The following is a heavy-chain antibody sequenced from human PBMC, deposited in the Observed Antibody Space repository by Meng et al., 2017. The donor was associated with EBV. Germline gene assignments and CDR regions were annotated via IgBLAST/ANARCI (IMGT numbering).Heavy chain of an antibody. V-gene: IGHV4-61*02. D-gene: IGHD3-3*01. J-gene: IGHJ4*02. CDR3: AAWGRGLMTFFGAIDY. CDR2: SVVRRCI. Sequence: QLQVRGAGTVRTLQNPVPTLHGLRGLNRQWQFVVKLCPTASRMGLDWSGRSVVRRCIKHNPSPKSRVTISVDTYKTQLSLKMSSVTAADMAWYYCAAWGRGLMTFFGAIDYWGQGALVTVSS. CDR1: GLNRQWQFV.